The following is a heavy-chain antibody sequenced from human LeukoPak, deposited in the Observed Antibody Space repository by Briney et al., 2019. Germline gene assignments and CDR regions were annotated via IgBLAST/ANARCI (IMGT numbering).Heavy chain of an antibody. Sequence: GGSLRLSCAASGFTFSSYGMHWVRQAPGKGLEWVAVISYDGSNKYYADSVKGRFTISRDNSKNTLYLQMNSLRAEDTAVYYCAKAARSSGHDYWGQGTLVTVSS. J-gene: IGHJ4*02. CDR2: ISYDGSNK. CDR1: GFTFSSYG. D-gene: IGHD6-19*01. V-gene: IGHV3-30*18. CDR3: AKAARSSGHDY.